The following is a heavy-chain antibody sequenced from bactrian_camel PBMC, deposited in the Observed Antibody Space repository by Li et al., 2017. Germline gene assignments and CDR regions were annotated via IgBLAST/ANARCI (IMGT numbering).Heavy chain of an antibody. CDR3: AVDGPVAFCSDYPSDFGG. D-gene: IGHD7*01. V-gene: IGHV3S55*01. CDR2: IQDDGMK. Sequence: QVQLVESGGGSVQAGGSLRLSCAVSGYPYSRYCVGYFRQTPGKEREMVAQIQDDGMKHYGGTAKGRFTISKDVAKDTLDLRMTNVQPEDSGMYYCAVDGPVAFCSDYPSDFGGWGKGTQV. J-gene: IGHJ4*01. CDR1: GYPYSRYC.